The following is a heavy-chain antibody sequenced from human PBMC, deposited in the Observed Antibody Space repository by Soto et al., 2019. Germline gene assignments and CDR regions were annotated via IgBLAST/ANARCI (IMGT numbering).Heavy chain of an antibody. Sequence: SETLSLTCTVSGGSISSSSYYWGWIRQPPGKGLEWIGSIYYSGSTYYNPSLKSRVTISVDTSKNQFSLKLSSVTAADTAVYYCARYGGDYWVDYWGQGTLVTVSS. CDR1: GGSISSSSYY. J-gene: IGHJ4*02. V-gene: IGHV4-39*01. D-gene: IGHD4-17*01. CDR3: ARYGGDYWVDY. CDR2: IYYSGST.